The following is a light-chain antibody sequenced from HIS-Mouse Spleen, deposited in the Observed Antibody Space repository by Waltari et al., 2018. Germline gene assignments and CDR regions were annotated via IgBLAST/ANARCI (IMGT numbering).Light chain of an antibody. CDR3: QQYNSWCT. J-gene: IGKJ1*01. Sequence: DIQMTQSPSTLSASVGDRVTITCRASQSISSWLACYQQKPGKAPKLLIYKASSLESWVPSRFSVSGSGTEFTLTIISLQPDAFAAYSCQQYNSWCTFGPATKVEIK. V-gene: IGKV1-5*03. CDR2: KAS. CDR1: QSISSW.